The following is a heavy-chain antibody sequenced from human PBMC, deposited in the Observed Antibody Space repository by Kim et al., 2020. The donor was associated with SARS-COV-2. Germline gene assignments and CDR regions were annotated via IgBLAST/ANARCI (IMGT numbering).Heavy chain of an antibody. V-gene: IGHV3-23*01. J-gene: IGHJ4*02. CDR3: AKERGWELPKYYFDY. Sequence: DSAKGRFTISRDTSKNTLYLQMTRLRAEDTAVYYCAKERGWELPKYYFDYWGQGPLVTVSS. D-gene: IGHD1-26*01.